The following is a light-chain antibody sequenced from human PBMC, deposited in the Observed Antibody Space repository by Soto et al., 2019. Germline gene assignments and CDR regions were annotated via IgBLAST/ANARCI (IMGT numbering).Light chain of an antibody. CDR3: QHYSSVWA. Sequence: DIQMTQSPCTLSSSVGDRVTITCRASQSISRGLAWYQQKPGKAPNLLIYDASTLESGVPSRFSGSGSGTEFTLTISCLHPDDFATYYCQHYSSVWAFGQGTKVDIK. CDR2: DAS. V-gene: IGKV1-5*01. J-gene: IGKJ1*01. CDR1: QSISRG.